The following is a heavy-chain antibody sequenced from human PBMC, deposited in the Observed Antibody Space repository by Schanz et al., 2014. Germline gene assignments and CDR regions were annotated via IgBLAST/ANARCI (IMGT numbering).Heavy chain of an antibody. D-gene: IGHD6-19*01. Sequence: QVQVVQSGGGLVKPGGSLRLSCAASGFVFGDYYMTWIRQAPGKGLEWLSYISDSGTYTNYADSVKGRFTISRDNAKSRLYLQMNSLRVEATAVYYCAASSGWHPSTDYWGQGTLVTVSS. CDR2: ISDSGTYT. J-gene: IGHJ4*02. CDR1: GFVFGDYY. V-gene: IGHV3-11*05. CDR3: AASSGWHPSTDY.